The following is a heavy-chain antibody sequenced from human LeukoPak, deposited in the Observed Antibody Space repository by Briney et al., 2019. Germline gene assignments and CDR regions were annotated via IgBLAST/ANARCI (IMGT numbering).Heavy chain of an antibody. J-gene: IGHJ5*02. CDR2: IIPIFGTA. CDR1: GGTFSSYA. CDR3: ARVEPVAYYDFWSGYSSP. V-gene: IGHV1-69*05. Sequence: ASVKVSCKASGGTFSSYAISWVRQAPGQGLEWMGGIIPIFGTANYAQKLQGRVTMTTDTSTSTAYMELRSLRSDDTAVYYCARVEPVAYYDFWSGYSSPWGQGTLVTVSS. D-gene: IGHD3-3*01.